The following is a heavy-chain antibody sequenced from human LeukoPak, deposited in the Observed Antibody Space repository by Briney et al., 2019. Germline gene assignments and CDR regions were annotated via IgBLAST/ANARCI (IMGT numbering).Heavy chain of an antibody. V-gene: IGHV3-23*01. CDR2: ISGSADNT. D-gene: IGHD1-26*01. Sequence: GGSLRLSCAASGFTFNNYGMSWVRQAPGKGLEWVSAISGSADNTYYVDSVKGRFTISRDNSRNTLYLQMNSLRAEDTAIYYCAKERESHFEFDLWGQGTLVTVSS. CDR1: GFTFNNYG. CDR3: AKERESHFEFDL. J-gene: IGHJ4*02.